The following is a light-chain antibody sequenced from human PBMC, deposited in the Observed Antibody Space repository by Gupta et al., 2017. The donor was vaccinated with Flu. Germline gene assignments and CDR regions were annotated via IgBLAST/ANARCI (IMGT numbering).Light chain of an antibody. J-gene: IGLJ3*02. V-gene: IGLV3-21*02. CDR2: DDS. CDR1: NIGSKS. CDR3: QLWEGGSDHPGV. Sequence: SFVLTQPPSMSVAPGQTARIPCGGTNIGSKSVHWYQQKPGQAPVVVVFDDSDRPAGIPERFSGSKSGNTATLSISRVVAGDEAAYYCQLWEGGSDHPGVFGGGTQLSVL.